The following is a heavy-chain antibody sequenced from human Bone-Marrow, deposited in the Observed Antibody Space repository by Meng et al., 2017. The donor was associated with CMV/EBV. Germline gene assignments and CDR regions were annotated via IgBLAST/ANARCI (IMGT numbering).Heavy chain of an antibody. J-gene: IGHJ6*02. CDR2: INPNSGGT. CDR3: AIPGYCSSTSCSIYYYYYGMDV. CDR1: GYTFTGYY. D-gene: IGHD2-2*01. Sequence: SVKVSCKASGYTFTGYYMHRVRQAPGQGLEWMGWINPNSGGTNYAQKFQGRVTMTRDTSISTAYMELSRLRSDDTAVYYCAIPGYCSSTSCSIYYYYYGMDVWGQGTTVTVSS. V-gene: IGHV1-2*02.